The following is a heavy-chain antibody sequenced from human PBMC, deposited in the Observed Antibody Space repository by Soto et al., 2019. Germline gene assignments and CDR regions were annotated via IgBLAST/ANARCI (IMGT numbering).Heavy chain of an antibody. CDR3: ASDSGELQPFDY. D-gene: IGHD1-26*01. CDR2: IVPIFGTA. CDR1: GGTFSSYA. V-gene: IGHV1-69*13. J-gene: IGHJ4*02. Sequence: SVKVSCKASGGTFSSYAISWVRQAPGQGLEWMGGIVPIFGTANYAQKFQGRVTITADESTSTAYMELSSLRSEDTAVYYCASDSGELQPFDYRGQRTLVTVSS.